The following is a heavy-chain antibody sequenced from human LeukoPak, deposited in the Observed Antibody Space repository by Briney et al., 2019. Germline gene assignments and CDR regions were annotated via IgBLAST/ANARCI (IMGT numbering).Heavy chain of an antibody. CDR3: ARHEQWLVPVDY. J-gene: IGHJ4*02. Sequence: SETLSLTCTVSGYSISSGYYWGWIRQPPGKGLEWIGSIYHSGSTYYNPSLKSRVTISMDTSKNEFSLRLGSVTAADTAVYYCARHEQWLVPVDYWGQGTLVTVSS. D-gene: IGHD6-19*01. CDR1: GYSISSGYY. V-gene: IGHV4-38-2*02. CDR2: IYHSGST.